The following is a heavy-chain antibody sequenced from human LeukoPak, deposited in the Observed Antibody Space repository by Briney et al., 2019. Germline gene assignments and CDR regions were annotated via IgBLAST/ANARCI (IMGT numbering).Heavy chain of an antibody. CDR1: GFSFSTYA. J-gene: IGHJ3*02. CDR3: ARDPPHDSSGYFAFDI. CDR2: IWHDASHT. D-gene: IGHD3-22*01. V-gene: IGHV3-33*01. Sequence: QPGRSLRLSCAASGFSFSTYAMHWVRQAPGKGLEWVALIWHDASHTFYTDSVKGRFTISRDNSKNTLYLQMNSLRAEDTAVYYCARDPPHDSSGYFAFDIWGQGTMVTVSS.